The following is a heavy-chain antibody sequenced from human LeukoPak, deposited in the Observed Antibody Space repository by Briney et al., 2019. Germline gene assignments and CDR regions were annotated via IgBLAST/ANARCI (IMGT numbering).Heavy chain of an antibody. CDR1: GFTFSSYW. CDR3: ARGDDYGGPWYYFDY. V-gene: IGHV3-53*01. CDR2: IYSGGST. J-gene: IGHJ4*02. Sequence: PGGSLRLSCAASGFTFSSYWMTWVRQAPGKGLEWVSVIYSGGSTYYADSVKGRFTISRDNSKNTLYLQMNSLRAEDTAVYYCARGDDYGGPWYYFDYWGQGTLVTVSS. D-gene: IGHD4-23*01.